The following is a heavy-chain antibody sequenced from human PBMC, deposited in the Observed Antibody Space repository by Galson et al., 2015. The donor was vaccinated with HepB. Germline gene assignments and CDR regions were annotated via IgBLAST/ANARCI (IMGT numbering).Heavy chain of an antibody. D-gene: IGHD3-22*01. CDR1: GFTFSSYW. Sequence: SLRLSCAASGFTFSSYWMSWVRQAPGKGLEWVANIKQDGSEKYYVDSVKGRFTISRDNAKNSLYLQMNSLRAEDTAVYYCARDSYYYDSSEGAFDIWGQGTMVTVSS. CDR3: ARDSYYYDSSEGAFDI. CDR2: IKQDGSEK. J-gene: IGHJ3*02. V-gene: IGHV3-7*03.